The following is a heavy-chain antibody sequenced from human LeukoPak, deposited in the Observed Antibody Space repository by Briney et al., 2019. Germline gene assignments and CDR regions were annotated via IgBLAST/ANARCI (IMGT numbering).Heavy chain of an antibody. CDR3: ASSSSWSFDY. CDR1: GFAFSSYS. V-gene: IGHV3-48*01. CDR2: ISSNSRTT. Sequence: SGGSLRLSCAASGFAFSSYSMDWVRQAPWKGLELVSYISSNSRTTYYADSVKGRFTISRDNAKNSLYLQMNSLRVEDTAVYYCASSSSWSFDYWGQGTLVTVSS. D-gene: IGHD6-13*01. J-gene: IGHJ4*02.